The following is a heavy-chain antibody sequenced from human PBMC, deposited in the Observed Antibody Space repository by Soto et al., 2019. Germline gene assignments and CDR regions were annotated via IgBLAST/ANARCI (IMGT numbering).Heavy chain of an antibody. Sequence: QITLKESGPTLVKPTQTLTLTCTFSGFSLSTSGVGVGWIRQPPGKALEWLALIYWNDDKRYSPSLKSRLTLTKDTSKNQVVLRMTNMDPVDTATYYCAHSPRNRGFGSNWGQGTLVTVSS. CDR1: GFSLSTSGVG. CDR2: IYWNDDK. D-gene: IGHD3-10*01. CDR3: AHSPRNRGFGSN. J-gene: IGHJ4*02. V-gene: IGHV2-5*01.